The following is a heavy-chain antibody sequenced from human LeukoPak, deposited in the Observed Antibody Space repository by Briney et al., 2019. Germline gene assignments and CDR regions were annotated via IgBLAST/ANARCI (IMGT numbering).Heavy chain of an antibody. CDR1: GFTFSSYG. CDR2: ISSSSSII. Sequence: GGSLRLSCAASGFTFSSYGMHWVRQAPGKGLEGVSYISSSSSIIYYADSVKGRFTISRDNAKNSLYLQMNSLRDEDTAVYYCARWFSTGRGFFDYWGQGILVTVSS. D-gene: IGHD6-19*01. J-gene: IGHJ4*02. V-gene: IGHV3-48*02. CDR3: ARWFSTGRGFFDY.